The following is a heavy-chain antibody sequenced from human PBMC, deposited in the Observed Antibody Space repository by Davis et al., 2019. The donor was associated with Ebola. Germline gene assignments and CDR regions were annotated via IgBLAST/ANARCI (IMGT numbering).Heavy chain of an antibody. CDR1: GFTFSSYS. J-gene: IGHJ4*02. Sequence: GRSLRLSCAASGFTFSSYSMNWVRQAPGKGLEWVSSISSSSSYIYYADSVKGRFTISRDNAKNSLYLQMNSLRAEDTAVYYCARDSGWFGELLSYYFDYWGQGTLVTVSS. CDR2: ISSSSSYI. D-gene: IGHD3-10*01. CDR3: ARDSGWFGELLSYYFDY. V-gene: IGHV3-21*01.